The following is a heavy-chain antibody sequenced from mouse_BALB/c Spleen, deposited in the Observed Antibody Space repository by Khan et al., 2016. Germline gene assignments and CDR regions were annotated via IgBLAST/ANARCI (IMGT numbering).Heavy chain of an antibody. CDR3: SRTARIKY. D-gene: IGHD1-2*01. CDR2: ISYSGST. J-gene: IGHJ2*01. V-gene: IGHV3-2*02. CDR1: GYSITSGYG. Sequence: EVQLVESGPGLVKPSQSLSLTCTVTGYSITSGYGWNWIRQFPGKKLEWMGYISYSGSTNYHPSLNIQISITRDTSKNQFFLHLNSVTTEDTATYYCSRTARIKYWGQGTTLTVSS.